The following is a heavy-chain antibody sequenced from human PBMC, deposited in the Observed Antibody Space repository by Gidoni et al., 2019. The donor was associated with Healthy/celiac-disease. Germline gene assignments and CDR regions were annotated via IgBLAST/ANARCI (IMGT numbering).Heavy chain of an antibody. CDR2: IYYSGST. CDR3: ARLVADQWLRFEDYFDY. V-gene: IGHV4-59*08. CDR1: GGSISSYY. Sequence: QVQLQESGPGLVKPSETLSLTCTVAGGSISSYYWSWIRQPPGKGLEWIGYIYYSGSTNYNPSLKSRVTISVDTSKNQFSLKLSSVTAADTAVYYCARLVADQWLRFEDYFDYWGQGTLVTVSS. J-gene: IGHJ4*02. D-gene: IGHD5-12*01.